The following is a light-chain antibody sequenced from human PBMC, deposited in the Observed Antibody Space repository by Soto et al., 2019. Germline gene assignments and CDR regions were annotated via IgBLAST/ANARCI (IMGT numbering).Light chain of an antibody. J-gene: IGKJ2*01. CDR3: QQYGSSPPYT. Sequence: EIVLTQSPGTLSLSPGERATLSCRASQSVSSSYLAWYQQKPGQAPRLLIYGASSRATGIPDRFSGSGSGTDFNLTISRLAPEDFAVYYCQQYGSSPPYTFGQGTKLEIK. V-gene: IGKV3-20*01. CDR1: QSVSSSY. CDR2: GAS.